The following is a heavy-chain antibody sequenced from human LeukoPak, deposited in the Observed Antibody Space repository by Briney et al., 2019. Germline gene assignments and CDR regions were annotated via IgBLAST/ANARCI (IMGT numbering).Heavy chain of an antibody. V-gene: IGHV4-61*02. CDR1: GNSISSGDNY. Sequence: PSQTLSLTCTVSGNSISSGDNYWSWIRQPAGKGLEWIGRIYTSGSTNYNPSLKSRVTMSVDTSKNQFSLKLSSVTAADTAVYYCARTHSSSWYTGIDWFDPWGQGTLVTVSS. CDR3: ARTHSSSWYTGIDWFDP. J-gene: IGHJ5*02. CDR2: IYTSGST. D-gene: IGHD6-13*01.